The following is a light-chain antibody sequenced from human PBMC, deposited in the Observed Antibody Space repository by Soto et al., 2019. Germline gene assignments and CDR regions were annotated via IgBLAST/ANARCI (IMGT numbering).Light chain of an antibody. Sequence: EVVLTQSPGTLSLSPGERATLSCRASQSVSSSYLAWYQQTPGQAPRLLIYGASSRATGIPDRFSGSGSGTDFALTISRLEPEDSAVYYCQQYASSQWTFGQGTKVEIK. CDR2: GAS. CDR3: QQYASSQWT. V-gene: IGKV3-20*01. J-gene: IGKJ1*01. CDR1: QSVSSSY.